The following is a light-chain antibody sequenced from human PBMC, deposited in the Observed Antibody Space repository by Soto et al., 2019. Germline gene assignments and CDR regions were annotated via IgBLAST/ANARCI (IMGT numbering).Light chain of an antibody. V-gene: IGKV3-11*01. J-gene: IGKJ2*01. CDR2: AAS. CDR1: QSVGSS. CDR3: QQRSNWPGA. Sequence: ETILTQSPATLSLSPGEGATLSCRASQSVGSSLAWYQQKPGQAPRLLIYAASIRATGIPARFSGSGSGTDFTLTISGLEPEDFAIYYCQQRSNWPGAFGQGTKLEIK.